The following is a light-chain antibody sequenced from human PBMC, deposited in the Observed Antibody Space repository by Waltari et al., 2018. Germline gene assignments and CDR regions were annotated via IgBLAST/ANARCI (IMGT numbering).Light chain of an antibody. Sequence: SYGIRNYLAWYQQKPGKAPKRLIYCASTWETGVPARFSGSGSGTDFTLTISGLQAEDVAVYYCQQFYSKPRTFGQGTKVKIK. J-gene: IGKJ1*01. CDR2: CAS. V-gene: IGKV1-8*01. CDR3: QQFYSKPRT. CDR1: YGIRNY.